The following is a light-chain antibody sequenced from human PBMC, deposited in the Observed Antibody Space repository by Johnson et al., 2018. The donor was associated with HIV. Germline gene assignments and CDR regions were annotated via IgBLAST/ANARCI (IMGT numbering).Light chain of an antibody. Sequence: QSVLTQPPSVSAAPGQKVTISCSGSNSNIGNNNVSWYQQLPRTAPKLLIYENNQRPSGIPDRFSGSKYGTSATLGITGLPTGPEADYYCGTWDSSLREVFGTGTKVTVL. CDR2: ENN. J-gene: IGLJ1*01. CDR3: GTWDSSLREV. V-gene: IGLV1-51*02. CDR1: NSNIGNNN.